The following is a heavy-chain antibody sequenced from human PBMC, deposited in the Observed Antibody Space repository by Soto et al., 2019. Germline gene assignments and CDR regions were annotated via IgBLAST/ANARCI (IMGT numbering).Heavy chain of an antibody. CDR2: INSGGTAI. D-gene: IGHD5-12*01. Sequence: EVQLVESGGGLVQPGGSLRLSCAASGFTFSSFEMDWVRQAPGKGLEWVAHINSGGTAIYYADSVKGRFIISRDDADNSVYLQMNSLRAEDTAVYYCTKEKSVMYSGYVAFDIWGRGTMVTVSS. V-gene: IGHV3-48*03. CDR3: TKEKSVMYSGYVAFDI. J-gene: IGHJ3*02. CDR1: GFTFSSFE.